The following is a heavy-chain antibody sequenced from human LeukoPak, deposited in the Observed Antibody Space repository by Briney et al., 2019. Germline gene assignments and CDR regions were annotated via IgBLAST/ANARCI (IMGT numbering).Heavy chain of an antibody. CDR1: GFAFSNYA. CDR3: AKFIRDYDFWSGSYRAQWFDP. J-gene: IGHJ5*02. Sequence: GVSLKLSCLVSGFAFSNYAMIWPRGAPGGGREWFSTMRESCDHTYYRDSVKGRFTMSRDNSKGTLYLQMSSLRAEDRAIYFCAKFIRDYDFWSGSYRAQWFDPWGQGTLVTVSS. D-gene: IGHD3-3*01. V-gene: IGHV3-23*01. CDR2: MRESCDHT.